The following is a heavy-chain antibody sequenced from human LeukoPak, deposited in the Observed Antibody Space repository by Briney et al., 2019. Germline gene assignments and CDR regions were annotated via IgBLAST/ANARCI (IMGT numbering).Heavy chain of an antibody. CDR2: IYYSVST. CDR3: ARHAGGATGPYDWFDP. CDR1: VGSISSSSYS. D-gene: IGHD1-26*01. J-gene: IGHJ5*02. V-gene: IGHV4-39*01. Sequence: SETLCHTFTVSVGSISSSSYSWGWISQPPGKGLEWIGSIYYSVSTYYNPSLKTRVTISVATSKNQFSLKLSSVTAADTAVYYCARHAGGATGPYDWFDPWGQGTLVTVSS.